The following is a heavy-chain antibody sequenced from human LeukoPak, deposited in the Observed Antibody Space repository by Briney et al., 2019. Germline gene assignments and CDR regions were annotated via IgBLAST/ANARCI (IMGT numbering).Heavy chain of an antibody. V-gene: IGHV3-23*01. CDR1: AFTFSSYA. J-gene: IGHJ4*02. CDR2: IRGSDDST. Sequence: GGSLRLSCAASAFTFSSYAMTWVRQAPGKGLEWVSTIRGSDDSTYYADSVKGRFTISRDNSKNTLYLQMNSLRAEDTAIYYCAKDTGPAAGITADYWGQGTLVTVSS. D-gene: IGHD6-13*01. CDR3: AKDTGPAAGITADY.